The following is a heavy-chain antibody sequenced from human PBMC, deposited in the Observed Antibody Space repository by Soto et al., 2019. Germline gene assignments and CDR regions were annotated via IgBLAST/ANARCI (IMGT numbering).Heavy chain of an antibody. Sequence: GGSLRLSCAASGFTFSSYGMHWVRQAPGKGLEWVAVISYDGSNKYYADSVKGRFTISRDNSKNTLYLQMNSLRAEDTAVYYCAKLGPAYYYDSSGYYFDYWGQGTLVTVSS. J-gene: IGHJ4*02. CDR1: GFTFSSYG. V-gene: IGHV3-30*18. CDR3: AKLGPAYYYDSSGYYFDY. D-gene: IGHD3-22*01. CDR2: ISYDGSNK.